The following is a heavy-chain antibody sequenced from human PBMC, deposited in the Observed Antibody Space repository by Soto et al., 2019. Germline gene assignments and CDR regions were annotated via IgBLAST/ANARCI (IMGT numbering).Heavy chain of an antibody. CDR3: VRDFGWYFRSGYMDV. CDR2: INEDSSYI. Sequence: EVQLVESGGGLVKPGGSLRLSCAASGFSFISYSMNWVRQAPGKGLEWVSSINEDSSYIYYAHSLRGRFTISRDNAKDSLYLQMHSLRAADTAVYYCVRDFGWYFRSGYMDVWGDGDTVTVSS. V-gene: IGHV3-21*02. D-gene: IGHD3-3*01. CDR1: GFSFISYS. J-gene: IGHJ6*03.